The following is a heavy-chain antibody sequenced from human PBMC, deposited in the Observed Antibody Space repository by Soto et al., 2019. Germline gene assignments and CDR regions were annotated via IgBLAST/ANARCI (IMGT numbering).Heavy chain of an antibody. D-gene: IGHD2-15*01. CDR1: GDSVSSNSAA. V-gene: IGHV6-1*01. CDR3: ARDTTRCSGGSCYSFDP. Sequence: SQTLSLPCXISGDSVSSNSAAWNWIRQSPSRGLEWLGRTYYRSKWYNDYAVSVKSRITINPDTSKNQFSLQLNSVTPEDTAVYYCARDTTRCSGGSCYSFDPWGQGTLVTVSS. CDR2: TYYRSKWYN. J-gene: IGHJ5*02.